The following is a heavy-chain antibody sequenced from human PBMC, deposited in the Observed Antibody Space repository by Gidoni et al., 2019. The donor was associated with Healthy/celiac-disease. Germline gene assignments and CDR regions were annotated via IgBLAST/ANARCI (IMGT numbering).Heavy chain of an antibody. D-gene: IGHD2-15*01. CDR1: GFTFSNAC. CDR2: IKSKTDGGTT. J-gene: IGHJ6*03. CDR3: TDLGYCSGGSCFYYYYYMDV. V-gene: IGHV3-15*07. Sequence: EVQLVESGGGLVKPGGSLRLSCAASGFTFSNACMNWVRQAPGKGLEWVGRIKSKTDGGTTDYAAPVKGRFTISRDDSKNTLYLQMNSLKTEDTAVYYCTDLGYCSGGSCFYYYYYMDVWGKGTTVTVSS.